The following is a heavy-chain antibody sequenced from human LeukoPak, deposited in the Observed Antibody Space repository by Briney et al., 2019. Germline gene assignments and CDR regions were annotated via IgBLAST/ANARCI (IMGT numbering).Heavy chain of an antibody. V-gene: IGHV1-2*02. CDR2: IKSNSGGT. CDR3: ARDRGMATVAGMDV. D-gene: IGHD5-24*01. Sequence: ASVKVSCKASGYTFTAYYMHWVRQAPRQGLEWMGWIKSNSGGTNYAQKFQGRVTMTRDTSISTVYMELSRLTSDDTAVYYCARDRGMATVAGMDVWGQGTTLIVSS. CDR1: GYTFTAYY. J-gene: IGHJ6*02.